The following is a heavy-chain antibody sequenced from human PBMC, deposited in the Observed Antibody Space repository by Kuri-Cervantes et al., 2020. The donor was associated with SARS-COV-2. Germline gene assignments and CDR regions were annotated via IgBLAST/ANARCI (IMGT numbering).Heavy chain of an antibody. CDR2: IIPILGTA. Sequence: SVKVSCKASGYTFTSYGISWVRQAPGQGLEWMGRIIPILGTANYAQKFQDRVTVSGDTSSDTSYMELSSLRYDDTAVYYCATGEPVPPHLQIARRPDFNSWGQGTLVTVSS. CDR3: ATGEPVPPHLQIARRPDFNS. D-gene: IGHD1-26*01. CDR1: GYTFTSYG. V-gene: IGHV1-69*04. J-gene: IGHJ4*02.